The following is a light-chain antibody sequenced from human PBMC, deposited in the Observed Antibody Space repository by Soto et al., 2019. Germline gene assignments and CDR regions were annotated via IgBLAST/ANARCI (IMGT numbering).Light chain of an antibody. Sequence: SYELAQPPSVSVAAGQTASISCWGHNIGRRTVHWYRQTPGQAPVMVVYDNSDRPSGIPERFSGSNSGNTATLTISRVEAGDEADYYCQVWDSITDHCVFGSGTKVTVL. CDR3: QVWDSITDHCV. V-gene: IGLV3-21*02. CDR1: NIGRRT. J-gene: IGLJ1*01. CDR2: DNS.